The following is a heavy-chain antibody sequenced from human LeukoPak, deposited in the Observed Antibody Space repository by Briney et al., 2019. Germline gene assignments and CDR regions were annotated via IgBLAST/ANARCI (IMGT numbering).Heavy chain of an antibody. Sequence: GGSLRLSCAASGFTFSSYAMSWVRQAPGKGLEWVSAISGSGGSTYYADSVKGRFTISRDNSKNTLYLQMNSLRAEDTAVYYCAKLAGTAMVTGRYYFDYWGQGTLVTVSS. CDR2: ISGSGGST. J-gene: IGHJ4*02. CDR1: GFTFSSYA. D-gene: IGHD5-18*01. CDR3: AKLAGTAMVTGRYYFDY. V-gene: IGHV3-23*01.